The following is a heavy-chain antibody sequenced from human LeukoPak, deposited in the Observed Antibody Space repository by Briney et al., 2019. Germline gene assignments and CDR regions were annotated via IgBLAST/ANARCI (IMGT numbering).Heavy chain of an antibody. J-gene: IGHJ4*02. V-gene: IGHV3-7*03. CDR2: IREDGSEK. CDR3: ANQFGSDY. Sequence: GGSLRLSCAASGFTFGSYSMRWVRQAPGKGLEWVANIREDGSEKYYVDSVKGRFTISRDNAKNSLYLQMNSLRAEDTAVYYCANQFGSDYWGQGTLVTVSS. CDR1: GFTFGSYS. D-gene: IGHD3-10*01.